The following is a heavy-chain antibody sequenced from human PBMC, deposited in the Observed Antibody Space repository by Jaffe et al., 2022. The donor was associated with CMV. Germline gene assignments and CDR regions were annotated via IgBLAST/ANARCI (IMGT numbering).Heavy chain of an antibody. J-gene: IGHJ6*02. CDR3: ARGQTRWVREAYYYYYGMDV. Sequence: QVQLQQWGAGLLKPSETLSLTCAVYGGSFSGYYWSWIRQPPGKGLEWIGEINHSGSTNYNPSLKSRVTISVDTSKNQFSLKLSSVTAADTAVYYCARGQTRWVREAYYYYYGMDVWGQGTTVTVSS. D-gene: IGHD3-10*01. V-gene: IGHV4-34*01. CDR1: GGSFSGYY. CDR2: INHSGST.